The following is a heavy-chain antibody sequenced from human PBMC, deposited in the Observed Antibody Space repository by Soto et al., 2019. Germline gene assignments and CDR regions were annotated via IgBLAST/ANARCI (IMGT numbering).Heavy chain of an antibody. CDR1: NGSISGFY. CDR2: IHYSGRT. Sequence: SETLSLTCSVSNGSISGFYWTWIRQPPGKILEWIGYIHYSGRTDYNPSLTSRATMPVDTSKNQFSLNLKSITAADTAVYYCVRVGVGIGNHFDSWGRGTLVTVSS. J-gene: IGHJ4*02. D-gene: IGHD1-26*01. CDR3: VRVGVGIGNHFDS. V-gene: IGHV4-59*12.